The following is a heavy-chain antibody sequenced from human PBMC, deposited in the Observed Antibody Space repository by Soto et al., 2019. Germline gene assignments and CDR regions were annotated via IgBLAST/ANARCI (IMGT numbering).Heavy chain of an antibody. J-gene: IGHJ4*02. CDR2: IYSGGST. Sequence: VQLVESGGGLVQPGGSLRLSCAASGFTVSSYYMSWVRQAPGKGLEWVSIIYSGGSTYYADSLMGGFTISRDNSKNMLYLHVNDLTVEDTAVYLCARKSLQPDAFDFWGQGTMVTVSS. CDR1: GFTVSSYY. D-gene: IGHD4-4*01. CDR3: ARKSLQPDAFDF. V-gene: IGHV3-66*01.